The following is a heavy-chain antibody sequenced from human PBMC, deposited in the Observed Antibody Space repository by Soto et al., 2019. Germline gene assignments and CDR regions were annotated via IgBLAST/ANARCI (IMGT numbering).Heavy chain of an antibody. V-gene: IGHV6-1*01. Sequence: QSQTLSLTCAISGDSVSSNSAAWNWIRQSPSRGLEWLGRTYYRSKWYNDYAVSVKSRITINPDTSKNQFSLQLNSVTPEDTAVYYCAREVGITIFGVVIPTGYFQHWGQGTLVTVSS. CDR1: GDSVSSNSAA. D-gene: IGHD3-3*01. CDR2: TYYRSKWYN. J-gene: IGHJ1*01. CDR3: AREVGITIFGVVIPTGYFQH.